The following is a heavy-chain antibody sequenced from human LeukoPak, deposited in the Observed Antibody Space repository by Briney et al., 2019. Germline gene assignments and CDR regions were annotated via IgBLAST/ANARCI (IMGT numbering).Heavy chain of an antibody. Sequence: GASLKISCKGSGSRFTSYWIGGVRQRPGKGMERMGSSYPGDSDTRYSPSFQGQVTSAADKSISTAYLQWSSLKASDTAMYYCATLSLNGPSDYWGQGTLVTVSS. J-gene: IGHJ4*02. D-gene: IGHD2-8*01. CDR1: GSRFTSYW. V-gene: IGHV5-51*01. CDR3: ATLSLNGPSDY. CDR2: SYPGDSDT.